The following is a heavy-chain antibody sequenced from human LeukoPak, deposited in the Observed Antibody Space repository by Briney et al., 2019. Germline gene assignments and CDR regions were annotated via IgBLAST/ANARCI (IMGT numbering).Heavy chain of an antibody. D-gene: IGHD4-17*01. J-gene: IGHJ3*02. CDR3: ARGPDYYGDYISWFPDAFHI. V-gene: IGHV4-34*01. CDR1: GGSFSTYS. Sequence: SETLSLTCAVYGGSFSTYSWNWIRQSPGKGLEWIGEINHSRSTNYNPSLKTRATISIDTSKNKFSLKVNSVTAADTAMYYCARGPDYYGDYISWFPDAFHIWGQGTLVSVSP. CDR2: INHSRST.